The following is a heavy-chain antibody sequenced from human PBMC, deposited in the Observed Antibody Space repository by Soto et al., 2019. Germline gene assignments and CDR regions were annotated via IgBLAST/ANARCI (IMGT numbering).Heavy chain of an antibody. J-gene: IGHJ3*02. CDR1: GFTFSSYA. CDR2: ISYDGSNK. Sequence: QVQLVESGGGVVQPGRSLRLSCAASGFTFSSYAMHWVRQAPGKGLEWVAVISYDGSNKYYADSVKGRFTISRDNSKNTLYLQMNSPRAEDTAVYYCARDRGWYDSSGYYSPDAFDIWGQGTIVTVSS. D-gene: IGHD3-22*01. CDR3: ARDRGWYDSSGYYSPDAFDI. V-gene: IGHV3-30-3*01.